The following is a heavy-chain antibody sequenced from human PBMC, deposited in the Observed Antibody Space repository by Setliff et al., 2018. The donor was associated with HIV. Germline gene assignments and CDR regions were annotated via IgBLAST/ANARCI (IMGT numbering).Heavy chain of an antibody. CDR1: GLRFEDYA. Sequence: PGGSLRLSCAASGLRFEDYAMQWVRLPPGKGLQWVSYISFDSGTIGYVDSVKGRFTISRDNAKNSLYLQMNSLRAEDTAVYYCAQITVMGYWGQGTLVTVSS. D-gene: IGHD4-4*01. V-gene: IGHV3-9*01. CDR2: ISFDSGTI. J-gene: IGHJ4*02. CDR3: AQITVMGY.